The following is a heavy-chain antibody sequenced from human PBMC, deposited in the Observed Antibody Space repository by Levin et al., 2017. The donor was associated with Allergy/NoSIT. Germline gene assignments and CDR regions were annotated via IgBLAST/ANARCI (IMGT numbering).Heavy chain of an antibody. CDR2: IIPIFGTA. V-gene: IGHV1-69*13. CDR1: GGTFSSYA. J-gene: IGHJ4*02. CDR3: ARAQAKGYYYDRGASDY. Sequence: SVKVSCKASGGTFSSYAISWVRQAPGQGLEWMGGIIPIFGTANYAQKFQGRVTITADESTSTAYMELSSLRSEDTAVYYCARAQAKGYYYDRGASDYWGQGTLVTVSS. D-gene: IGHD3-22*01.